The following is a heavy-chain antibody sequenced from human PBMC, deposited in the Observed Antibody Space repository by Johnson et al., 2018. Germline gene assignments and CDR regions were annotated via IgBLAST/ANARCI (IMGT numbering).Heavy chain of an antibody. CDR3: AVRNPLGDGGAFDI. CDR1: GGSISSYY. Sequence: QVQLQESGPGLVKPSETLSLTCTVSGGSISSYYWSWIRQPPGKGLEWIGYIYYSGSTNYNPSLKSRVTISVDTSKNQFSLKLSSVTAADTAVYYCAVRNPLGDGGAFDIWGQGTMVTVSS. J-gene: IGHJ3*02. D-gene: IGHD3-16*01. V-gene: IGHV4-59*01. CDR2: IYYSGST.